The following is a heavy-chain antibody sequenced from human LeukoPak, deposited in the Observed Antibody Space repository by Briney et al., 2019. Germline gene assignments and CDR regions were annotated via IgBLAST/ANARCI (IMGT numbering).Heavy chain of an antibody. CDR2: INPSGGST. D-gene: IGHD1-26*01. Sequence: ASVKVSCKASGYTFTSYYMRWVRQAPGQGLEWMGIINPSGGSTSYAQKFQGRVTMTRDTSTSTVYMELSSLRSEDTAVYYCARVRDSGSSIGAFDIWGQGTMVTASS. CDR1: GYTFTSYY. V-gene: IGHV1-46*01. J-gene: IGHJ3*02. CDR3: ARVRDSGSSIGAFDI.